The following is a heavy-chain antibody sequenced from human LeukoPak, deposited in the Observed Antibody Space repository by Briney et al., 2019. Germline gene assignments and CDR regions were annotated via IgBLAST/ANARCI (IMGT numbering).Heavy chain of an antibody. CDR3: TRSGGWWSLDY. CDR2: ISHAGST. CDR1: GDSISSSNW. D-gene: IGHD2-8*02. V-gene: IGHV4-4*02. Sequence: SEPLSLTCAVSGDSISSSNWWSWVRQPPGKGLDWIGEISHAGSTKYNPSLKNRVTISKDNSKNQFSLKLNSVTAADTAVYYCTRSGGWWSLDYWGQGALVTVSS. J-gene: IGHJ4*02.